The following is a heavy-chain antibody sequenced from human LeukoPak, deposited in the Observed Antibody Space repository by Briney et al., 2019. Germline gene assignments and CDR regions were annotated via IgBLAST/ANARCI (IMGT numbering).Heavy chain of an antibody. J-gene: IGHJ6*03. V-gene: IGHV3-11*04. CDR2: ISSSGSTI. D-gene: IGHD3-10*01. Sequence: GGFLRLSCAASGFTFSDYYMSWIRQAPGKGLEWVSYISSSGSTIYYADSVKGRFTISRDNAKNSLYLQMNSLRAEDTAVYYCARFRVSASYYYYMDVWGKGTTVTISS. CDR3: ARFRVSASYYYYMDV. CDR1: GFTFSDYY.